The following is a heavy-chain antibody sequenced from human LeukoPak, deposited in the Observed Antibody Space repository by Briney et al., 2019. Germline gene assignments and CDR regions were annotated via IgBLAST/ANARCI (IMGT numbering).Heavy chain of an antibody. V-gene: IGHV4-59*08. Sequence: SETLSLTCTVSGGFINSYYWSWIRQPPGKGLEWMGYIYYSGSTNYNPSLTSRVTISVDRNKNQSSLKLSSVTAADTAMYYCARRAADDAFDIWGQGTMVTVSS. CDR1: GGFINSYY. CDR3: ARRAADDAFDI. CDR2: IYYSGST. J-gene: IGHJ3*02.